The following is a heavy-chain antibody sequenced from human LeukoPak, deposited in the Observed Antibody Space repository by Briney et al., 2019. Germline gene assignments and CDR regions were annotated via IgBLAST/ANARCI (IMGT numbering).Heavy chain of an antibody. CDR3: SSDPVRSSYGLGSWFDP. J-gene: IGHJ5*02. V-gene: IGHV1-2*02. CDR1: GYTFTGYY. Sequence: ASVKVSCKASGYTFTGYYIHWVRQAPRQGPECMGWLNPNSGGTNYAQKFQGKGTMTRETSISTAYMELSRLRSADTAGYYCSSDPVRSSYGLGSWFDPWGQGTLVTVSS. D-gene: IGHD5-18*01. CDR2: LNPNSGGT.